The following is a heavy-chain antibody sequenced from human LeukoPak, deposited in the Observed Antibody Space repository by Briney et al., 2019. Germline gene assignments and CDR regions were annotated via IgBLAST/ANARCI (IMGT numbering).Heavy chain of an antibody. V-gene: IGHV5-51*01. CDR3: ARTGGGYCSGGSCYPGYVQH. D-gene: IGHD2-15*01. CDR2: IYPGDSDT. CDR1: GYSFTSYW. Sequence: GESLKISCKGSGYSFTSYWIGWVRQMPGKGLEWMGIIYPGDSDTRYSPSFQGQVTISADKSISTAYLQWSSLKASDTAMYYCARTGGGYCSGGSCYPGYVQHWGQGTLVTVPS. J-gene: IGHJ1*01.